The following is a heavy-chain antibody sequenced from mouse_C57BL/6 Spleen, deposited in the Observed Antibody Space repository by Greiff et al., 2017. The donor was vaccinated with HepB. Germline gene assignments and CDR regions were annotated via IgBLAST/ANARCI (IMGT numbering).Heavy chain of an antibody. J-gene: IGHJ3*01. Sequence: EVQVVESGGGLVQPGGSLSLSCAASGFTFTDYYMSWVRQPPGKALEWLGFIRNKANGYTTEYSASVKGRFTISRDNSQSILYLQMNALRAEDSATYYCASYILSGYYPFAYWGQGTLVTVSA. CDR2: IRNKANGYTT. D-gene: IGHD2-3*01. CDR3: ASYILSGYYPFAY. CDR1: GFTFTDYY. V-gene: IGHV7-3*01.